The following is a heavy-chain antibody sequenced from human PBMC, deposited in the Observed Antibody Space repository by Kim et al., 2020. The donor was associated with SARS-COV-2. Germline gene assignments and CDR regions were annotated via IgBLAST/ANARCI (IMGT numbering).Heavy chain of an antibody. Sequence: RYYAASVKCRFTISRDNAKNSLYLQMNSLRDEDTAVYYCTTNGPGGDYDNWGQGTLVTVSS. CDR2: R. CDR3: TTNGPGGDYDN. V-gene: IGHV3-48*02. D-gene: IGHD3-16*01. J-gene: IGHJ4*02.